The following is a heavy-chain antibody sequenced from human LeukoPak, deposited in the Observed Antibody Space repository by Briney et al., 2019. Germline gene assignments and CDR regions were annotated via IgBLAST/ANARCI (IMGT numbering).Heavy chain of an antibody. Sequence: GGSLRLSCAASGFTFSTYWMTWVRQAPGKGLEWVANIKQDGSEKYYVDSVKGRFTISRDNVKNSLYLQMNTLRPEDTAVYYCARERQNKDFWSGGDYWGQGTLVTVSS. CDR1: GFTFSTYW. D-gene: IGHD3-3*01. CDR2: IKQDGSEK. CDR3: ARERQNKDFWSGGDY. V-gene: IGHV3-7*01. J-gene: IGHJ4*02.